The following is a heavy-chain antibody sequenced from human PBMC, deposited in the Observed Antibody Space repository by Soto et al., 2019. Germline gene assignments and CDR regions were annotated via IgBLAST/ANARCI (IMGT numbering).Heavy chain of an antibody. V-gene: IGHV3-23*01. CDR2: ISGSGGST. J-gene: IGHJ4*02. CDR3: AKHPFSKPAGQCFDY. Sequence: EVQLLESGGSLVQPGESLRLSCAASGFTFNSYAMSWVRQAPGKGLEWVSSISGSGGSTDYADSVKGRFTISRDTSRKTLSLQMNSLRAEDTANYYCAKHPFSKPAGQCFDYWGQGTLVTVSS. CDR1: GFTFNSYA.